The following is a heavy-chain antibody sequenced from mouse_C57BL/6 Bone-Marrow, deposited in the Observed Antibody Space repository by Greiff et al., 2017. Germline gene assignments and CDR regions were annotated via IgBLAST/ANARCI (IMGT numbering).Heavy chain of an antibody. J-gene: IGHJ2*01. CDR2: ISYSGST. D-gene: IGHD2-2*01. Sequence: ESGPGLAKPSQTLSLTCSVTGYSITSDYWNWIRKFPGNKLEYMGYISYSGSTYYNPSLKSRISLTRDTSKNPYYLLLNSVTTEDTATYYGASDRRLGRRGYFDYWGQGTTLTVSS. CDR3: ASDRRLGRRGYFDY. V-gene: IGHV3-8*01. CDR1: GYSITSDY.